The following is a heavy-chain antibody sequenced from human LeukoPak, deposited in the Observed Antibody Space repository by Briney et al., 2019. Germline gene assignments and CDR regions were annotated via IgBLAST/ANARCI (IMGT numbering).Heavy chain of an antibody. Sequence: GGSLRLSCAASGITVSTNYMSWVRQAPGKALEWVSIIYSGGATFYADSVKGRFIISRENSKNTLWLQMNSLRAEDTAVYYCARLHYDVLTGPFDYWGQGTLVTVSS. CDR1: GITVSTNY. J-gene: IGHJ4*02. CDR2: IYSGGAT. CDR3: ARLHYDVLTGPFDY. V-gene: IGHV3-66*01. D-gene: IGHD3-9*01.